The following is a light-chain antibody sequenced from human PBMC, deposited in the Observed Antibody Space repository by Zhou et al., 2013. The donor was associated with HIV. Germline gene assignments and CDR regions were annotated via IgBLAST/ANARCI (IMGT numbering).Light chain of an antibody. Sequence: EIVLTQSPGTLSLSPGERATLSCRASQSVGTNLAWYQQKTGQAPRLLIYGASSRATGIPDRFSGSGSGRDFTLTISRLEPEDFAVYYCQQYGSSPTTFGRRD. CDR1: QSVGTN. CDR2: GAS. CDR3: QQYGSSPTT. J-gene: IGKJ4*01. V-gene: IGKV3-20*01.